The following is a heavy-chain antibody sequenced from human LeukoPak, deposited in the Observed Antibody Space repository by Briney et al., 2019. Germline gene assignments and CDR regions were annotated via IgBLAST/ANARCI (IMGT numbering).Heavy chain of an antibody. D-gene: IGHD3-22*01. V-gene: IGHV4-34*01. J-gene: IGHJ6*03. CDR1: GGSLSDYY. Sequence: SETLSLTCAVYGGSLSDYYWSWIRQSPGKGLEWIGEISHRGRTYYNLSLKSRVTISIDTSKNQFSLKVNSVSAADTAVYYCARSSEGRYYYDSSGYSYYYYYMDVWGKGTTVTISS. CDR2: ISHRGRT. CDR3: ARSSEGRYYYDSSGYSYYYYYMDV.